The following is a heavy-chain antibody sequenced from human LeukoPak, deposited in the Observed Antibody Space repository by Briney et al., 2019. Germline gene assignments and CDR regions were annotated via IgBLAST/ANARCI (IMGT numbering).Heavy chain of an antibody. CDR2: IIPIFGTT. Sequence: ASVKVSCKAPGGTFSSYAISWVRQAPGQGLEWMGRIIPIFGTTNYAQKFQGRVTITTDESTSTAYMELSSLRSEDTAVYYCATMGGNFPRYYFDYWGQGTLVTVSS. D-gene: IGHD4-23*01. CDR1: GGTFSSYA. J-gene: IGHJ4*02. V-gene: IGHV1-69*05. CDR3: ATMGGNFPRYYFDY.